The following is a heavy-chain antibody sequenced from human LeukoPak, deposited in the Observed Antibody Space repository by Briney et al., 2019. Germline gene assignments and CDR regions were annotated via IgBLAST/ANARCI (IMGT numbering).Heavy chain of an antibody. CDR1: GFTFSSYG. V-gene: IGHV3-23*01. J-gene: IGHJ4*02. CDR3: AKDSQNSRSSSWLYYFDY. CDR2: ISGSGGST. Sequence: GGSLRLSCAASGFTFSSYGMTWVRQAPGKGLEWDSGISGSGGSTYYADSVKGRFTMSRDNSKNTLYLQMNSLRAEDTAVYYCAKDSQNSRSSSWLYYFDYWGQGTLVTVSS. D-gene: IGHD6-13*01.